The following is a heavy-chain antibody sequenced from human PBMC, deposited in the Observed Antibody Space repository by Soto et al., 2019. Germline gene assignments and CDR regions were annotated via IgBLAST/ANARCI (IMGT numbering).Heavy chain of an antibody. V-gene: IGHV4-39*01. CDR1: SDSFSSSTYY. CDR2: IYNRGNT. CDR3: ARHRRGFSLDY. D-gene: IGHD3-10*01. J-gene: IGHJ4*02. Sequence: QLQLHEWGAGPVKPSETLCLTCTVPSDSFSSSTYYWAWIRLPPGKQLEWIGGIYNRGNTYYSPSLKSRVAVSMDTSKNQFSLKLSSVTAADTAVYFCARHRRGFSLDYWGQGTLVTVSS.